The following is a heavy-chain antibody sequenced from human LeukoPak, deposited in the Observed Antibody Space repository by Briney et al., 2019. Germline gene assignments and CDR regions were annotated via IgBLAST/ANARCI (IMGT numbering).Heavy chain of an antibody. Sequence: SETLSLTCAVYGGSFSGYYWSWIRQPPGKGLEWIGEINHSGSTNYNPSLKSRVTISVDTSKNQFSLKLSSVTAADTAVYYCARDRRAAAGLYYYYYMDVWGKGTTVTVSS. D-gene: IGHD6-13*01. CDR3: ARDRRAAAGLYYYYYMDV. CDR2: INHSGST. CDR1: GGSFSGYY. J-gene: IGHJ6*03. V-gene: IGHV4-34*01.